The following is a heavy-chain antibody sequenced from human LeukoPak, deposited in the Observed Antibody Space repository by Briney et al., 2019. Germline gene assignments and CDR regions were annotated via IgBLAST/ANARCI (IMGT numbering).Heavy chain of an antibody. V-gene: IGHV3-23*01. J-gene: IGHJ4*02. D-gene: IGHD5-12*01. CDR2: ISGSGDST. CDR1: GFTFNNFA. CDR3: ARVGYSGYDYDY. Sequence: GGSLRLSCAASGFTFNNFAMSWVRQAPGKGLEWVSVISGSGDSTYYADSVEGRCTISRDNSKDALYLQMNSLRAEDTAVYYCARVGYSGYDYDYWGQGTLVTVSS.